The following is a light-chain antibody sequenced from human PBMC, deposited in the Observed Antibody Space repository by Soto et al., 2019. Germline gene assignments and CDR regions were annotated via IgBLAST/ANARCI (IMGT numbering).Light chain of an antibody. CDR1: QSVSSSY. Sequence: EIVLTQSPGTLSLSPGERATLSCSASQSVSSSYLAWYQQKPGQAPRLLIYGASSRATGIPDRFSGSGSGTGFTLTISRLEPEDFAVYYCQQYASSPRFTFGPGTKVDIK. CDR2: GAS. CDR3: QQYASSPRFT. V-gene: IGKV3-20*01. J-gene: IGKJ3*01.